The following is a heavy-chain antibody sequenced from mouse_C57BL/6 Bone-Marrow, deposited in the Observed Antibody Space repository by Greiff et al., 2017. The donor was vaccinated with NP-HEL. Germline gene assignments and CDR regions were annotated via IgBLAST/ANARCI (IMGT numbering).Heavy chain of an antibody. V-gene: IGHV1-81*01. CDR2: IYPRSGNT. D-gene: IGHD1-1*01. CDR1: GYTFTSYG. CDR3: ARELYYGSSSAWFAY. Sequence: QVQLQQSGAELARPGASVKLSCKASGYTFTSYGISWVKQRTGQGLEWIGEIYPRSGNTYYNEKFKGKATLTADKSSSTAYMELRSLTSEDSAVYFCARELYYGSSSAWFAYWGQGTLVTVSA. J-gene: IGHJ3*01.